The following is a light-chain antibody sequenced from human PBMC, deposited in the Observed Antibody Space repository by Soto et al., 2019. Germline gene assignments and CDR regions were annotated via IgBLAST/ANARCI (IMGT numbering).Light chain of an antibody. CDR2: EVS. CDR3: SSYAGSNNVV. J-gene: IGLJ2*01. Sequence: QSALTQPPSASGSPGQSVTISCTGTSSDVGGYNYVSWYQQHPGKAPKLMIYEVSKRPSGVPDRFSGSKSDNTAFLTVSGLQAEDEADYYCSSYAGSNNVVFGGGTKLTVL. CDR1: SSDVGGYNY. V-gene: IGLV2-8*01.